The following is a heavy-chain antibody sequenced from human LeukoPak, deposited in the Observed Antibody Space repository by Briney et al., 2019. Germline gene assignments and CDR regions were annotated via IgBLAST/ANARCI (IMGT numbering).Heavy chain of an antibody. Sequence: PGRSLRLSCATPGFTFSTYAMHWVRQAPGKGLEWVAVISFDGTDKYYADSVKGRFTISRDSSKNTLYLQMNRLRAEDSAVYYCARQDDKYGGDYWGQGTLVTVSS. V-gene: IGHV3-30*04. CDR2: ISFDGTDK. CDR3: ARQDDKYGGDY. J-gene: IGHJ4*02. CDR1: GFTFSTYA. D-gene: IGHD3-22*01.